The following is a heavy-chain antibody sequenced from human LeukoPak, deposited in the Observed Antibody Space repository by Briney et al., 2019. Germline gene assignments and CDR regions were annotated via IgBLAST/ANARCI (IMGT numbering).Heavy chain of an antibody. J-gene: IGHJ5*02. D-gene: IGHD2/OR15-2a*01. CDR3: VRDAPHNRFDP. Sequence: PGGSLRLSCAVSGFSLSDYWMHWVRQVPGKGLVWVSYINSDGSLTTYADSVKGRFTISRDNGKNTLYLQMNSLRDEDSALYYCVRDAPHNRFDPRGQGTPVTVSS. CDR2: INSDGSLT. CDR1: GFSLSDYW. V-gene: IGHV3-74*01.